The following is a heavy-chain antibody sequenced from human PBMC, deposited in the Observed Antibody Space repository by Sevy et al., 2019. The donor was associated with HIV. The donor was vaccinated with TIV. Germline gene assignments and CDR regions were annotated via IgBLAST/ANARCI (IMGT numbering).Heavy chain of an antibody. Sequence: GGSLRLSCAASGFTFSSYAMHWVRQAPGKGLEWVAVISYEGSNKYYADSVKGRFTISRDNSKNTLYLQMNSLRAEDTAVYYCTRDDLARNYYDSSGYYPGFDPWGQGTLVTVSS. V-gene: IGHV3-30*01. CDR1: GFTFSSYA. D-gene: IGHD3-22*01. CDR3: TRDDLARNYYDSSGYYPGFDP. CDR2: ISYEGSNK. J-gene: IGHJ5*02.